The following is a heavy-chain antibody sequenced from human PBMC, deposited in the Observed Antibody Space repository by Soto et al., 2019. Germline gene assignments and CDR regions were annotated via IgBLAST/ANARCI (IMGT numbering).Heavy chain of an antibody. CDR2: IAPHSGRT. D-gene: IGHD3-10*01. V-gene: IGHV1-18*04. CDR1: GYAFTSYG. Sequence: QVQLVQSGPEVKNPGASVRVSCVASGYAFTSYGVNWVRQAPGQGLEWMGWIAPHSGRTTYLPKFQRRVTMTEDVSTNTAYIEVRSLKSDDTGTYFGARAATGSYHSAYWGQGTVVTVSS. CDR3: ARAATGSYHSAY. J-gene: IGHJ4*02.